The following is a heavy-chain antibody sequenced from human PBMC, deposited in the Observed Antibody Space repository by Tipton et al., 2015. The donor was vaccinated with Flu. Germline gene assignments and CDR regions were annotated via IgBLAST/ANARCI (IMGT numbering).Heavy chain of an antibody. V-gene: IGHV4-39*07. Sequence: TLSLTCIVSGGSIRSPNYYWAWIRQPPGKGLEWIANIFYSGSAYYSPSFESRVTISVDTSKNQSSLRVTNVTAADTAVYYCARNAADSWGQGTLVTVSS. CDR3: ARNAADS. D-gene: IGHD2-2*01. CDR2: IFYSGSA. CDR1: GGSIRSPNYY. J-gene: IGHJ4*02.